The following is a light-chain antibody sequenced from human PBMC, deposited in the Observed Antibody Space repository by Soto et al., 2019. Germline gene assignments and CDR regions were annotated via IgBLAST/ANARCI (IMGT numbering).Light chain of an antibody. V-gene: IGLV2-8*01. CDR1: SSDVGGYNF. J-gene: IGLJ2*01. CDR3: SSYAGSGIPVA. Sequence: QSALTQPPSASGSPGQSVTISCTGASSDVGGYNFVSWYQHHPGKAPRLMIYDVTQRPSGVPDRFSGSKSGNTASLTVSGLQVDDEAYYYCSSYAGSGIPVAFGGGTKLTVL. CDR2: DVT.